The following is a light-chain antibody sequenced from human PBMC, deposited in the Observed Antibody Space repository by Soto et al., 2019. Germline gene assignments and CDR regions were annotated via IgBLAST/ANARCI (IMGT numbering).Light chain of an antibody. CDR2: EVT. CDR1: SSDVGAYSY. CDR3: SSDTNTDSYV. Sequence: QSALTQPASVSGSPGQSITISCTGTSSDVGAYSYLSWYQQHPGKAPKVIIYEVTNRPSGVSSRFSGSKSGNTASLTIYGLQAEDEADYCCSSDTNTDSYVFGTGTKATVL. J-gene: IGLJ1*01. V-gene: IGLV2-14*01.